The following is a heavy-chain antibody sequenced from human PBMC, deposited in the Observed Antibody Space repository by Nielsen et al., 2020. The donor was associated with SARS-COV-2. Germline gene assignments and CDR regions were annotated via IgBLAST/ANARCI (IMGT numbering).Heavy chain of an antibody. CDR2: INPNTGNT. Sequence: ASVKVSCKASGYTFTGYYIHWVRQAPGQGLEWMGWINPNTGNTKYAQKFQDWVTMTRDTSINTAYTELSRLRSDDMAVYFCARRGHDNSGYYWDYWGQGTLVTVSS. CDR1: GYTFTGYY. J-gene: IGHJ4*02. V-gene: IGHV1-2*04. CDR3: ARRGHDNSGYYWDY. D-gene: IGHD3-22*01.